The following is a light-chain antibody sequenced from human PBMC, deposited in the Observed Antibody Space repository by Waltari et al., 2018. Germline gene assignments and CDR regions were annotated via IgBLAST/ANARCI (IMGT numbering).Light chain of an antibody. Sequence: DIQMTQSPSSLSASVGDRVIITCRASRAIRNDLAWYQQRPGEVPKRLIFAASNLQSGAPSRFSGWGSETEFTITISSLQPEDFATYYCLQHNTYPLTFGGGTKVEFK. CDR3: LQHNTYPLT. J-gene: IGKJ4*01. V-gene: IGKV1-17*01. CDR2: AAS. CDR1: RAIRND.